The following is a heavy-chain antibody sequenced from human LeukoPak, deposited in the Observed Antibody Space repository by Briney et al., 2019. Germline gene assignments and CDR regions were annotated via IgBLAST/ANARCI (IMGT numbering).Heavy chain of an antibody. CDR1: GYTFTGYY. Sequence: ASVKVSCKASGYTFTGYYMHWVRQAPGQGLEWMGWINPNSGGTNYAQKFQGRVTMTRDTSISTAYKELSRLRSDDTAVYYCAREANPGGGNFDYWGQGTLVTVSS. J-gene: IGHJ4*02. D-gene: IGHD3-16*01. V-gene: IGHV1-2*02. CDR2: INPNSGGT. CDR3: AREANPGGGNFDY.